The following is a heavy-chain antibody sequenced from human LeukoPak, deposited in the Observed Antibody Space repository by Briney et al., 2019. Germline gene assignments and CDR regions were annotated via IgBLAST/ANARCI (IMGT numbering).Heavy chain of an antibody. V-gene: IGHV4-59*01. D-gene: IGHD6-19*01. CDR3: ARGPYSSGWYSY. J-gene: IGHJ4*02. Sequence: PSETLSLTCTVSGGSMNSYYWSWIRQPPGKGLEWIGYIYYSGSTNYNPSLKRRVTISVDTSKNQFSLKLSSVTAADTAVYYCARGPYSSGWYSYWGQGTLVTVSS. CDR2: IYYSGST. CDR1: GGSMNSYY.